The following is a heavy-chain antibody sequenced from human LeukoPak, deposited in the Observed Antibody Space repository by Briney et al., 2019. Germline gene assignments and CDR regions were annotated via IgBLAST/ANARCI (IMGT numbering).Heavy chain of an antibody. CDR3: ARGAPGSYCSGGSCPYFDY. CDR1: GYTFTSYD. CDR2: VNPNSGHT. D-gene: IGHD2-15*01. Sequence: ASVKVSCKASGYTFTSYDIDWVRQATGQGLEWMGWVNPNSGHTGYAQKFQGRVTMTRNTSISTAYMELSSLRSEDTAVYYCARGAPGSYCSGGSCPYFDYWGQGTLVSVSS. V-gene: IGHV1-8*01. J-gene: IGHJ4*02.